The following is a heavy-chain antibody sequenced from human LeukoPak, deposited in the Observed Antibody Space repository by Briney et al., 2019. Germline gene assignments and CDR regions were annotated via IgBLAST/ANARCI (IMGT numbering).Heavy chain of an antibody. D-gene: IGHD6-13*01. CDR2: IGGSGGST. V-gene: IGHV3-23*01. CDR1: GFTFSIYA. Sequence: GGSLRLSCAASGFTFSIYAMSWVRQAPGKGLEWVSTIGGSGGSTYYADSVKGRFTISRDNSRNTLYLQMNSLRAEDTAVYYCAKRDSSSWYYFDYWGQGTLVTVSS. CDR3: AKRDSSSWYYFDY. J-gene: IGHJ4*02.